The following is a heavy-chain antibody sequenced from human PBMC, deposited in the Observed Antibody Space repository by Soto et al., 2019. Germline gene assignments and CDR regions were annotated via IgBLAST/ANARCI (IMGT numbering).Heavy chain of an antibody. CDR1: GYTFTSYG. CDR2: INAYDGNT. J-gene: IGHJ3*02. D-gene: IGHD2-15*01. Sequence: AASVKVSCKASGYTFTSYGISWVRQAPGQGLEWMGRINAYDGNTNYAQKFQGRVTMTRDTSTSTVYMELSSLRSEDTAVYYCNIVVVVAGDAFDIWGQGTMVTVSS. CDR3: NIVVVVAGDAFDI. V-gene: IGHV1-18*01.